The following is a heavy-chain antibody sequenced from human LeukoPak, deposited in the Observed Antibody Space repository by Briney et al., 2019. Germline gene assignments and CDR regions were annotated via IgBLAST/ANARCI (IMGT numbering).Heavy chain of an antibody. J-gene: IGHJ3*02. CDR1: GYTFTSYY. CDR3: AREVGYCSGGSCYGSAFDI. CDR2: INPSGGST. Sequence: GASVKVSCKASGYTFTSYYMHWVRQAPGQGLEWMGIINPSGGSTSYAQKFQGRVTMTRDTSTSTVYMELSSLRSEDTAVYYCAREVGYCSGGSCYGSAFDIWGQGTMVTVSS. D-gene: IGHD2-15*01. V-gene: IGHV1-46*01.